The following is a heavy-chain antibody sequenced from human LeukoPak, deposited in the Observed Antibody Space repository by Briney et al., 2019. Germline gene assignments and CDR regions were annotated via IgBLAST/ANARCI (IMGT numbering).Heavy chain of an antibody. J-gene: IGHJ3*02. CDR3: AKDKESSGWYGMGAFDI. CDR2: ISGSGGST. Sequence: PGGSLRLSCAASGFTFSSYAMSWVRQAPGKGLEWVSTISGSGGSTYYADSVKGRFTMSRDNSKNTLYLQMKSLRAEDTALYYCAKDKESSGWYGMGAFDIRGQGTMVIVSS. V-gene: IGHV3-23*01. CDR1: GFTFSSYA. D-gene: IGHD6-13*01.